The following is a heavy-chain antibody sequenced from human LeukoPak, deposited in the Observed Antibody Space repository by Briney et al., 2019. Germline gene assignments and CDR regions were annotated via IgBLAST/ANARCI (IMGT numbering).Heavy chain of an antibody. J-gene: IGHJ4*02. V-gene: IGHV1-18*01. Sequence: ASVTVSCKASGYTFTSYGISWVRQAPGQGLEWMGWISAYNGNTNYAQKLQGRVTMTTDTSTSTAYMELRSLRSDDTAVYYCARAKMLGYCSSTSCPGPYFDYWGQGTLVTVSS. CDR1: GYTFTSYG. CDR2: ISAYNGNT. CDR3: ARAKMLGYCSSTSCPGPYFDY. D-gene: IGHD2-2*01.